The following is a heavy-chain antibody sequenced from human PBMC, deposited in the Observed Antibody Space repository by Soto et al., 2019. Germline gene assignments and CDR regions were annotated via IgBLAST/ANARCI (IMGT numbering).Heavy chain of an antibody. CDR3: ARDRGRTTVINYYYYGMDV. V-gene: IGHV1-18*01. CDR2: ISAYNGNT. CDR1: GYTFTSYG. Sequence: QVQLVQSGAEVKKPGASVKVSCKASGYTFTSYGISWVRQAPGQGLEWMGWISAYNGNTNYAQKLQGRVTMTTDTTTSTAYMELRSLRSDDTAVYYCARDRGRTTVINYYYYGMDVWGQGTTVTVSS. J-gene: IGHJ6*02. D-gene: IGHD4-4*01.